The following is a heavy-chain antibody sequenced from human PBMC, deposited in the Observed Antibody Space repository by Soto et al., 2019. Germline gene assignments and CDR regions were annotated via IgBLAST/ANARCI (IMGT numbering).Heavy chain of an antibody. Sequence: EVQLLESGGGLVQPGGSLRLSCTASGFTFTYYAFSWVRQAPGKGLGWVSAISANGQGIYYTDSVRGRFTISRDNSKNTVFLHMDSLRAEDTAVYYCAKDRDYPRDQFHYWGQGTLVTVSS. J-gene: IGHJ4*02. CDR2: ISANGQGI. CDR3: AKDRDYPRDQFHY. CDR1: GFTFTYYA. D-gene: IGHD2-2*01. V-gene: IGHV3-23*01.